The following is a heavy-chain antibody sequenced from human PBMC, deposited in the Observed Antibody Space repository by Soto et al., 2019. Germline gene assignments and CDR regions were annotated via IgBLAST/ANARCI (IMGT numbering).Heavy chain of an antibody. Sequence: ASETLSLTCSVYDGSFSGYYWSWIRQPPGKGLEWIGEINHSGSTNYNPSLKSRVTISVDTSKNQFSLKLSSVTAADTAVYYCARGGGRTVTTSGRLDYWGQGTLVTVSS. D-gene: IGHD4-17*01. J-gene: IGHJ4*02. CDR2: INHSGST. CDR3: ARGGGRTVTTSGRLDY. V-gene: IGHV4-34*01. CDR1: DGSFSGYY.